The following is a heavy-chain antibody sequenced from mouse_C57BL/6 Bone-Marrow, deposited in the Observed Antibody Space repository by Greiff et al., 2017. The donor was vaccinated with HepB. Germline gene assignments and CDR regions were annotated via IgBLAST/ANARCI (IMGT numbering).Heavy chain of an antibody. D-gene: IGHD2-1*01. CDR1: GFTFSSYA. CDR2: ISDGGSYT. V-gene: IGHV5-4*01. CDR3: ARELNLLHYAMDD. Sequence: EVKLVESGGGLVKPGGSLKISCAASGFTFSSYAMSWVRQTPEKRLEWVATISDGGSYTYYPDNVKGRFTISRDNAKNNLYLQMSHLKSEDTAMYYCARELNLLHYAMDDWGQGTSVTVSS. J-gene: IGHJ4*01.